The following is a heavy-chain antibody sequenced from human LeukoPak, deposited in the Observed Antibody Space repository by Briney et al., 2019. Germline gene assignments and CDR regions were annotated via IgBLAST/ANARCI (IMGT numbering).Heavy chain of an antibody. J-gene: IGHJ4*02. CDR3: ARLNGLELPD. CDR2: IYYSGST. CDR1: GGSISSSSYY. V-gene: IGHV4-39*01. D-gene: IGHD1-7*01. Sequence: SETLSLTCTVSGGSISSSSYYWGWIRQPPGKGLEWIGSIYYSGSTYYNPSLKSRVTISVGTAKNQFSLKLSSVTAADTAVYYCARLNGLELPDWGQGTLVTVSS.